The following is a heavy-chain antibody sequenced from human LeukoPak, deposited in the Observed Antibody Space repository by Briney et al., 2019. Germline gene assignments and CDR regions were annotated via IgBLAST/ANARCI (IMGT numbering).Heavy chain of an antibody. J-gene: IGHJ6*02. CDR1: GLTVRNNF. CDR3: ARTSNMAMAASLGGTDYYYYGMDI. V-gene: IGHV3-53*01. CDR2: IHSGGNT. D-gene: IGHD3-16*01. Sequence: GGSLRLSCVVSGLTVRNNFMSWVRQAPGKGLEWISVIHSGGNTDYADSARGRFTISRDNYQNTVYLQMNSLRPGDTAVYYCARTSNMAMAASLGGTDYYYYGMDIWGQGTTVTVSS.